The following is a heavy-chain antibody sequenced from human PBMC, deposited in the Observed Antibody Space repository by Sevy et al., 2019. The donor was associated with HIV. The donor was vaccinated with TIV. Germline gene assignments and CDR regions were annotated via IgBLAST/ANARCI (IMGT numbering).Heavy chain of an antibody. V-gene: IGHV4-39*01. J-gene: IGHJ6*02. Sequence: SETQSLTCTVSGGSISSSSYYWGWIRQPPGKGLEWIGSIYNSGSTYYNPSLKSRVTISVDTSKNQFSLKLSSVTAADTAVYYCARRGGSYLDYYYYYCMDVWGQGTTVTVSS. D-gene: IGHD1-26*01. CDR2: IYNSGST. CDR3: ARRGGSYLDYYYYYCMDV. CDR1: GGSISSSSYY.